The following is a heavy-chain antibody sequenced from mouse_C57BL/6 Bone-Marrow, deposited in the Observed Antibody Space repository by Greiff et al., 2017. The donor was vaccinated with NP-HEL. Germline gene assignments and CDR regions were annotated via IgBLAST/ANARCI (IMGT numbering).Heavy chain of an antibody. CDR3: ARQYAMDY. CDR2: ISNLAYSI. CDR1: GFTFSDYG. J-gene: IGHJ4*01. Sequence: EVQGVESGGGLVQPGGSLKLSCAASGFTFSDYGMAWVRQAPRKGPEWVAFISNLAYSIYSADTVTGRFTISRENAKNTLYLEMSSLRSEDTAMYYCARQYAMDYWGQGTSVTVSS. V-gene: IGHV5-15*01.